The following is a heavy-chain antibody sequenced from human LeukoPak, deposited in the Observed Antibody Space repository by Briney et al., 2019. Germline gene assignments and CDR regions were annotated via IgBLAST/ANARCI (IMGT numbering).Heavy chain of an antibody. V-gene: IGHV3-48*04. CDR1: GFTFSSYS. Sequence: GGSLRLSCAASGFTFSSYSMNWVRQAPGKGLDWVSYISSSGTTVYYADSVKGRFTVSRDNAKNSLYLQMNSLRAEDTAVYYCARSIKGDSDHWGQGTLVTVSS. CDR3: ARSIKGDSDH. D-gene: IGHD3-10*01. CDR2: ISSSGTTV. J-gene: IGHJ4*02.